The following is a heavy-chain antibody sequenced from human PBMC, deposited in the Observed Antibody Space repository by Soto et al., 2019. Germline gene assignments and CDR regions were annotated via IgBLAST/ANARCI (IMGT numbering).Heavy chain of an antibody. CDR1: GFTFSSYA. D-gene: IGHD2-8*01. Sequence: QVQLVESGGGVVQPGRSLRLSCAASGFTFSSYAMHGVRQAPGKWLEWVAVISEDGSNKYYADSVKGRFTISRDNSKNTLDLQMSSLRAEDTAVYYCARDPGATDFAEWTYYFDYWGQGTMVTVSS. CDR3: ARDPGATDFAEWTYYFDY. CDR2: ISEDGSNK. V-gene: IGHV3-30*15. J-gene: IGHJ4*02.